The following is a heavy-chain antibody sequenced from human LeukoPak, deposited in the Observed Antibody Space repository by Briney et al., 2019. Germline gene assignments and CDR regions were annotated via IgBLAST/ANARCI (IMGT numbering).Heavy chain of an antibody. CDR2: IYHSGST. D-gene: IGHD1-26*01. V-gene: IGHV4-38-2*02. Sequence: SEALSLTCIVSGNSISRGNYWGWIRQPPGKGLEWIASIYHSGSTYYNPSLKSRVTISVDTSKNQFSLKLSSVTAADTAVYYCARADSASYYSPLDYWGQGTLVTVSS. J-gene: IGHJ4*02. CDR1: GNSISRGNY. CDR3: ARADSASYYSPLDY.